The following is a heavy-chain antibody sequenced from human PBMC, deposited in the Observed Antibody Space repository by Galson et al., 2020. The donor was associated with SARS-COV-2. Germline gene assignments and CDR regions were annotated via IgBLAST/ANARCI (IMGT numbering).Heavy chain of an antibody. CDR1: GLAFNNYA. D-gene: IGHD1-26*01. CDR3: AKGVTGYYQEIHYDY. V-gene: IGHV3-23*01. J-gene: IGHJ4*02. Sequence: GGSLRLSCTASGLAFNNYAMGWVRQAPGKGLEWVSAINDGGQVTYYADSVRGRFTISRYNPNNVLFMQLNSLRAEDTAVYYCAKGVTGYYQEIHYDYWGQGALVTVS. CDR2: INDGGQVT.